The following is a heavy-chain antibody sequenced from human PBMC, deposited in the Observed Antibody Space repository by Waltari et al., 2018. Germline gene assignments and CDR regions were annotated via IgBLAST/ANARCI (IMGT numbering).Heavy chain of an antibody. CDR1: GGSISSYY. Sequence: QVQLQESGPGLVKPSETLSLTCTVSGGSISSYYWSWIRQPPGKGLEWIGYIDYSGSTNYTPSLKSRVTISVDTSKNQFSLKLSSVTAADTAVYYCARMTTVTTNYFDYWGQGTLVTVSS. CDR2: IDYSGST. V-gene: IGHV4-59*08. D-gene: IGHD4-17*01. CDR3: ARMTTVTTNYFDY. J-gene: IGHJ4*02.